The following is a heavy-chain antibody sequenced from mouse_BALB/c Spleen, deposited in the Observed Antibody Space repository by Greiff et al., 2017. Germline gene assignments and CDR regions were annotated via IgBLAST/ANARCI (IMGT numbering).Heavy chain of an antibody. J-gene: IGHJ4*01. V-gene: IGHV5-2*01. CDR3: ARQAGLRGAMDD. CDR2: INSDGGST. Sequence: EVQLVESGGGLVQPGESLQLSCASTEFEFPSHDMSWVRQTPEKRLELVAAINSDGGSTYYPDTMERRFIISRDNTKKTLYLQMSSLRSEDTAVYYCARQAGLRGAMDDWGQGTAVTVSS. D-gene: IGHD2-4*01. CDR1: EFEFPSHD.